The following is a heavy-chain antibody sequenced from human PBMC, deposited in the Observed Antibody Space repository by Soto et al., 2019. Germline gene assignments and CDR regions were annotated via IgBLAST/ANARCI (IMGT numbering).Heavy chain of an antibody. Sequence: SETLSLTCTVSGDSLSGGDYYWSWIRQPPGKGLEWIGDIYYTGFTFYNPSLKSRLTISLDSSKNQFSLRLNSVTAADTAVYFCARAYRINGWSDYFFDYWGQGALVTVSS. CDR3: ARAYRINGWSDYFFDY. CDR2: IYYTGFT. CDR1: GDSLSGGDYY. V-gene: IGHV4-30-4*08. D-gene: IGHD6-19*01. J-gene: IGHJ4*02.